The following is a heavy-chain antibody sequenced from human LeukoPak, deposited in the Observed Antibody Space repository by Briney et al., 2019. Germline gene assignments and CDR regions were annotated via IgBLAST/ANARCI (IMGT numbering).Heavy chain of an antibody. V-gene: IGHV3-7*01. CDR3: ARDPRYYDIFSDY. Sequence: TGGSLRLSCAASGFSFATYWMSWVRQAPGKGLEWVANIKQDGSEKYYVDSVKGRFTISRDNAKNSLYLQMNSLRAEDTAVYYCARDPRYYDIFSDYWGQGTLVTVSS. D-gene: IGHD3-9*01. CDR1: GFSFATYW. CDR2: IKQDGSEK. J-gene: IGHJ4*02.